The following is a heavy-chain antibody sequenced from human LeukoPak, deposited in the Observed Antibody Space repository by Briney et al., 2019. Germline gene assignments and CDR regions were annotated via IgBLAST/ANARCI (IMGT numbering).Heavy chain of an antibody. CDR3: AKGFYDNSASGVFDI. CDR2: ISASGGST. CDR1: GFTFSSYW. V-gene: IGHV3-23*01. J-gene: IGHJ3*02. D-gene: IGHD3-22*01. Sequence: SGGSLRLSCAASGFTFSSYWMSWVRQAPGKGLEWVSGISASGGSTYYADSVKSRFTISRDNSKNTLYLQMNSLRAEDTAVYYCAKGFYDNSASGVFDIWGQGTMVTVSS.